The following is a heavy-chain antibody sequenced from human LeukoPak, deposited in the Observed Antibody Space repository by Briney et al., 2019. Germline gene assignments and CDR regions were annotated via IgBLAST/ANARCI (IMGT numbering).Heavy chain of an antibody. J-gene: IGHJ6*02. CDR2: IDSDGSTT. CDR3: ARGSVVGNYYYYGMDV. CDR1: GFTFSSYW. V-gene: IGHV3-74*01. D-gene: IGHD6-19*01. Sequence: PGGSLRLSCATSGFTFSSYWMHWVRHAPGKGLVWVSRIDSDGSTTNYADSVKGRFTISRDNAKNTLYLQMNSLRVEDTAVYYCARGSVVGNYYYYGMDVWGQGTTVTVSS.